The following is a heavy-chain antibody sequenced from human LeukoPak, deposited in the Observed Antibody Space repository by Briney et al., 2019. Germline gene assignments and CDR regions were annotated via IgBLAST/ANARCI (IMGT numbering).Heavy chain of an antibody. V-gene: IGHV3-64D*06. CDR3: VRGKKYYYDSSGYYFDY. D-gene: IGHD3-22*01. CDR1: GFTFSSYA. J-gene: IGHJ4*02. CDR2: ISSNGGST. Sequence: PGGSLRLSCSASGFTFSSYAMHWVRQAPGEGLEYVSAISSNGGSTYYADSVKGRFTISRDNSKNTLYLQMSSLRAEDTAVYYCVRGKKYYYDSSGYYFDYWGQGTLVTVSS.